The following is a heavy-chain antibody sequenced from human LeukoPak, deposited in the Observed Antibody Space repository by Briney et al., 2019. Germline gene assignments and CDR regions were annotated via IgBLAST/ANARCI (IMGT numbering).Heavy chain of an antibody. Sequence: ASVEVSCKASAYTFTNYIISWVRQAPGQGLEWMGWISAYNGNTNYAQKLQGRVTMTTDTSTATAYMELRSLRSDDTAVYYCARGGNYFRFDPWGQGTLVTVSS. D-gene: IGHD1-26*01. CDR1: AYTFTNYI. J-gene: IGHJ5*02. V-gene: IGHV1-18*01. CDR2: ISAYNGNT. CDR3: ARGGNYFRFDP.